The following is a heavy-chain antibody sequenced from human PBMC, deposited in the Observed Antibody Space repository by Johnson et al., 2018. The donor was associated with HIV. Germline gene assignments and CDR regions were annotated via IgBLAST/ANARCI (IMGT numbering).Heavy chain of an antibody. D-gene: IGHD6-13*01. J-gene: IGHJ3*02. CDR2: INWNGGST. V-gene: IGHV3-20*04. Sequence: EVQLVESGGGVVRPGGSLRLSCAASGFTFDDYGMSWVRQAPGKGLEWVSGINWNGGSTGYADSVKGRFTISRDNAKNSLYLQMNSLRAEDTALYYCARERRSSNTWYVRDAFDIWGQGTMVTVSS. CDR1: GFTFDDYG. CDR3: ARERRSSNTWYVRDAFDI.